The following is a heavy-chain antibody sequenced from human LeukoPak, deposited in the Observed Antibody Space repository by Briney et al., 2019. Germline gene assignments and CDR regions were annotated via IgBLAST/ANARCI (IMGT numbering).Heavy chain of an antibody. CDR2: IIPILGIA. J-gene: IGHJ4*02. CDR1: GGTFSSYA. Sequence: SVKVSCKASGGTFSSYAISWVRQAPGQGLEWMGRIIPILGIANYAQKFQGRVTITADKSTSTAYMELSSLRSEDTAVYYCARGETKRLYYYDSSGEPFDYWGQGTLVTVSS. D-gene: IGHD3-22*01. CDR3: ARGETKRLYYYDSSGEPFDY. V-gene: IGHV1-69*04.